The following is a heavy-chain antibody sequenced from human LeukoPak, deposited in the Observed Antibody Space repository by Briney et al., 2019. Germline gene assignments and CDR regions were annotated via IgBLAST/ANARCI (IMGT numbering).Heavy chain of an antibody. V-gene: IGHV3-48*01. J-gene: IGHJ4*02. CDR1: GFTFSSYS. D-gene: IGHD2-15*01. CDR3: AREVAYYFDY. CDR2: ISSSSSTI. Sequence: GGSLRLSCAASGFTFSSYSMNWVRQAPGKGLEWVSYISSSSSTIYYADSVKGRFTISRDNGKNSLYLQMNSLRAEDTAVYYCAREVAYYFDYWGQGPWSPPPQ.